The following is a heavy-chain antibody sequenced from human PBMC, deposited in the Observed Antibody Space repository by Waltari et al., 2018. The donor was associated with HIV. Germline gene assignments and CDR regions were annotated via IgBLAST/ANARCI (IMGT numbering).Heavy chain of an antibody. CDR3: ARDRIAVTGSYYYGMDV. J-gene: IGHJ6*02. CDR1: GYTFTGYY. V-gene: IGHV1-2*07. Sequence: QVQLVQSGAEVKKPGASVKVSCKASGYTFTGYYMHWVRQAPGQGLEWMGWINPKGDGTNYAHKFQGRVTMTRDTSTSTAYMELSRLRSDDTALYDCARDRIAVTGSYYYGMDVWGQGTTVTVSS. D-gene: IGHD6-19*01. CDR2: INPKGDGT.